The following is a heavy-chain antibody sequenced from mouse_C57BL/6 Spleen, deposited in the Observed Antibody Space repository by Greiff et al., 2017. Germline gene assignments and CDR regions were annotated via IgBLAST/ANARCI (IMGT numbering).Heavy chain of an antibody. Sequence: VQLQQSGAELVKPGASVKLSCKASGYTFTEYAIHWVKQRSGQGLEWIGWFYPGSGSIKYNEKFKDKATLTADKSSSTVYIAISRLTSEDSAVYFCERHEDPSSGYGYYAMDYWGQGTSVTFSS. CDR3: ERHEDPSSGYGYYAMDY. D-gene: IGHD3-2*02. V-gene: IGHV1-62-2*01. J-gene: IGHJ4*01. CDR2: FYPGSGSI. CDR1: GYTFTEYA.